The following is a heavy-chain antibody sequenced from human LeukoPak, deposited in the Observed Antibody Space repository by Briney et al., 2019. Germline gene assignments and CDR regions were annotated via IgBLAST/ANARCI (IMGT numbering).Heavy chain of an antibody. D-gene: IGHD5-12*01. CDR2: IYYNGST. CDR3: ARGGYSGYAFDR. V-gene: IGHV4-59*01. Sequence: KPSETLSLTCTVSGGSISRYYWSWIRQPTGKGLEWIGNIYYNGSTNYKPSLKSRVTISVHTSKNRFSLNLRSLTAADTAVYYCARGGYSGYAFDRWGQGTRVTVSS. CDR1: GGSISRYY. J-gene: IGHJ5*02.